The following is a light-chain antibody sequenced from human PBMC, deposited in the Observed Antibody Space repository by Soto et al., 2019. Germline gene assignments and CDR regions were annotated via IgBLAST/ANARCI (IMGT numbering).Light chain of an antibody. CDR2: ANT. CDR1: MSNIGAAYD. Sequence: QSALTQPPSVSGALGHRVTISCTGTMSNIGAAYDVHWYKQLPGMAPKLLVYANTNRPSGVPDRFSGSNSGTSASLAIAGLQAEDEAQYFCQSFDTRLNGVLFGGGTKLTVL. J-gene: IGLJ2*01. V-gene: IGLV1-40*01. CDR3: QSFDTRLNGVL.